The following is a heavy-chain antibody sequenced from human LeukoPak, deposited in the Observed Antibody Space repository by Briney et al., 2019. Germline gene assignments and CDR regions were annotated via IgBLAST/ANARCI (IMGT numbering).Heavy chain of an antibody. CDR1: GGSFSGYY. Sequence: SKTLSLTCAVYGGSFSGYYWSWIRQPPGKGLEWIGEINHSGSTNYNPSLKSRVTISVDTSKNQFSLKLSSVTAADTAVYYCARHYSRYSAWFDPWGQGTLVTVSS. CDR2: INHSGST. V-gene: IGHV4-34*01. CDR3: ARHYSRYSAWFDP. D-gene: IGHD3-10*01. J-gene: IGHJ5*02.